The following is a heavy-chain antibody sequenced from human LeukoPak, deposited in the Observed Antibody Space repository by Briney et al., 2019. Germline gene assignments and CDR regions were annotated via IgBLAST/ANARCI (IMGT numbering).Heavy chain of an antibody. V-gene: IGHV4-39*07. CDR3: VFGEYAYYFDH. CDR2: IYYSGST. J-gene: IGHJ4*02. D-gene: IGHD3-10*01. CDR1: GGSISSSSYY. Sequence: PETLSLTCTVSGGSISSSSYYGGWIRQPPGKGLEWIGSIYYSGSTYYNPSLKSRVTISVDTSKNQFSLKLSSVTAADTAVYYCVFGEYAYYFDHWGQGTLVTVSS.